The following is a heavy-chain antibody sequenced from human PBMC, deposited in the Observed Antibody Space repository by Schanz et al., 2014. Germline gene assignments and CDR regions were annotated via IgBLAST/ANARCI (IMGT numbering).Heavy chain of an antibody. CDR3: ARNYESDLPSPRHDAFDV. Sequence: EVQLVESGGGLAQPGGSLRLSCAASGITFSGYSMNWVRQAPGKGLEWVSYISGSSSTKYYADSVKGRFTISRDNGKNSLFLKENSRRAEDAAVYFCARNYESDLPSPRHDAFDVWGQGTVVTVSS. CDR1: GITFSGYS. D-gene: IGHD3-16*01. J-gene: IGHJ3*01. V-gene: IGHV3-48*01. CDR2: ISGSSSTK.